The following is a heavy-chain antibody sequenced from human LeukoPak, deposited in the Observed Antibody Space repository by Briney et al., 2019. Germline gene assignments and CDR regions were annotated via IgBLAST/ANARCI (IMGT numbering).Heavy chain of an antibody. CDR3: VRDRGRISDYHGSGSSLQYYMDV. J-gene: IGHJ6*03. CDR1: GYTFTDYY. CDR2: INPNSGGT. D-gene: IGHD3-10*01. V-gene: IGHV1-2*02. Sequence: GASVKVSCKASGYTFTDYYIHWVRQAPGQGLEWMGWINPNSGGTNYAQKFQGRVTMTRDTSISTAYMDLSRLISGDTAVYYCVRDRGRISDYHGSGSSLQYYMDVWGKGTTVTVSS.